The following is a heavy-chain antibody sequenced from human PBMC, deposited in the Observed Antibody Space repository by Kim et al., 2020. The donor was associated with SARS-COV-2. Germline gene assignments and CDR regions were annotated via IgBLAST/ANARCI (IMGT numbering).Heavy chain of an antibody. D-gene: IGHD6-19*01. Sequence: GGSLRLSCAASGFTFSSYDMHWVRQATGKGLEWVSAIGTAGDTYYPGSVKGRFTISRENAKNSLYLQMNSLRAGDTAVYYCARDPVGAVADHSWYFDLWGRGTLVTVSS. V-gene: IGHV3-13*04. J-gene: IGHJ2*01. CDR3: ARDPVGAVADHSWYFDL. CDR2: IGTAGDT. CDR1: GFTFSSYD.